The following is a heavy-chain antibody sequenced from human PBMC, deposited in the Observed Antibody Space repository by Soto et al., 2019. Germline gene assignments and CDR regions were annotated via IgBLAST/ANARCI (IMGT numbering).Heavy chain of an antibody. CDR1: GDSVSSNSAA. CDR3: ARGLLIRFLDTFLWYGMDV. J-gene: IGHJ6*02. D-gene: IGHD3-3*01. V-gene: IGHV6-1*01. CDR2: TYYRSKWYN. Sequence: KQSQTLSLTCAISGDSVSSNSAAWNWIRQSPSRGLEWLGRTYYRSKWYNDYAVSVKRRITINPDTSKNQFSLQLNSVTPEDTAVYYCARGLLIRFLDTFLWYGMDVWGQGTTVTVSS.